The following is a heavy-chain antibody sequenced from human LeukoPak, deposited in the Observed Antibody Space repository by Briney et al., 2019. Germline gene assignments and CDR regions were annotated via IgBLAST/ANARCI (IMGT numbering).Heavy chain of an antibody. CDR3: TKSSGNSCYSMYDS. Sequence: GGSLSFSCAASRFTFNNNGMTWDRQSPGKGLDWGPVIYNIVATTYYADSVKVRFTISTDESKNTLYLHMNSLRAEDTAIYSCTKSSGNSCYSMYDSWGQGTLVTVSS. J-gene: IGHJ4*02. V-gene: IGHV3-23*01. CDR1: RFTFNNNG. CDR2: IYNIVATT. D-gene: IGHD5-18*01.